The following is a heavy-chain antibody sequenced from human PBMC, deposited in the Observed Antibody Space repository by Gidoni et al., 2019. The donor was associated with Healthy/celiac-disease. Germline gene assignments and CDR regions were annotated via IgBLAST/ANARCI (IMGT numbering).Heavy chain of an antibody. Sequence: QVQLVQSGAEVKKPGSSVQVSCKASGGTFSSYAISWVRQAPGQGLEWMGGSIPIFVTANYAQKFQVSVTITADESTSTAYMELSSLVSEDTAVYYCARGLVPAAIWVNWCDPWGQGTLVTVSS. V-gene: IGHV1-69*01. D-gene: IGHD2-2*02. CDR3: ARGLVPAAIWVNWCDP. CDR1: GGTFSSYA. J-gene: IGHJ5*02. CDR2: SIPIFVTA.